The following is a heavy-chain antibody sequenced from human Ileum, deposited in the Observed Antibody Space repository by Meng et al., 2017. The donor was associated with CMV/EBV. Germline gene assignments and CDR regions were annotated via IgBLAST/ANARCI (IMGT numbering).Heavy chain of an antibody. Sequence: QVLLQHPGPGLVKPSQTRSLPCVVSGGSVNSGNYYWGWVRQPAGKGLEWIGRIYTNGRAGCNPSLKSRVTISMDTSDNQFSLTLNSVTAADTAVYYCTSEPPGEWGRGTLVTVSS. J-gene: IGHJ4*02. V-gene: IGHV4-61*02. CDR3: TSEPPGE. CDR1: GGSVNSGNYY. D-gene: IGHD1-14*01. CDR2: IYTNGRA.